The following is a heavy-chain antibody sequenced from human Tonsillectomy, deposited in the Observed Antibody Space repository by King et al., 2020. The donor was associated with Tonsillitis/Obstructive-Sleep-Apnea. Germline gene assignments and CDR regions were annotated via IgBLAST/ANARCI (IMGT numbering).Heavy chain of an antibody. V-gene: IGHV4-34*01. CDR1: GGSFSGYY. CDR2: INHSGST. D-gene: IGHD2-2*01. J-gene: IGHJ5*02. CDR3: ACLYWSSTSCPKNWFDP. Sequence: VQLQQWGAGLLKPSETLSLTCAVYGGSFSGYYWSWIRQPPGKGLEWIGEINHSGSTNYNPSLKSRVTISVDTSKNQFSLMLSSVTAADTAVYYCACLYWSSTSCPKNWFDPWGQGTLVTVSS.